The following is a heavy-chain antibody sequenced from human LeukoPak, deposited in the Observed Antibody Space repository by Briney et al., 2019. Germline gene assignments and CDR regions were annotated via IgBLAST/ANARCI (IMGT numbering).Heavy chain of an antibody. CDR1: GNSFTGYY. CDR2: INPSGSNT. J-gene: IGHJ6*03. Sequence: ASVKVSCKTSGNSFTGYYMHWVRQAPGQGLEWMGIINPSGSNTTYAQRFQGRLTMTRDTSTSTVYMELSSLRSEDTAVYYCARGQYYYYMDVWGKGTTVTVSS. CDR3: ARGQYYYYMDV. V-gene: IGHV1-46*01.